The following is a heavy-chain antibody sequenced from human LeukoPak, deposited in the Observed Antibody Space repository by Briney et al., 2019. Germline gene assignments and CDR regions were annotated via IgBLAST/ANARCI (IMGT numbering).Heavy chain of an antibody. Sequence: GGSLRLSCAASGFTFRSYGMHWVRQAPGRGLEWVAVIWYDGSNKYYADSVKGRFTISRDNSKNTLYLQMNSLRAEDTAVYYCAIDGYECSGNQGFYFDYWGQGTLVTVSS. J-gene: IGHJ4*02. CDR1: GFTFRSYG. D-gene: IGHD3-10*02. CDR3: AIDGYECSGNQGFYFDY. CDR2: IWYDGSNK. V-gene: IGHV3-33*01.